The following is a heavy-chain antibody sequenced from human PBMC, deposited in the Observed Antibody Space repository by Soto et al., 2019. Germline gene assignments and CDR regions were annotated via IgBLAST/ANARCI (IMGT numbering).Heavy chain of an antibody. CDR3: ARVLPPFDP. Sequence: ASVKVSCKASGYAFTSYYMHWVRQAPGQGLEWMGIINPSGGSTSYAQKFQGRVTMTTDTSTSTAYMELRSLRSDDTAVYYCARVLPPFDPWGQGTLVTV. V-gene: IGHV1-46*01. CDR1: GYAFTSYY. CDR2: INPSGGST. J-gene: IGHJ5*02.